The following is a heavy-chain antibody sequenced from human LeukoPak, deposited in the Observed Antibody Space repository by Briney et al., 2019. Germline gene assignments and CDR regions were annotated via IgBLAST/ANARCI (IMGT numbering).Heavy chain of an antibody. V-gene: IGHV4-59*08. Sequence: SETLSLTCSVSGDSISSFYWNWIRQSPGRGLEWIGNIHYSGSSIYNPSLRSRVTMSIDTSKKQFFLRLRSVTAADTAVYYCVLAPNSNWFDFWGQGTLVTVSS. CDR2: IHYSGSS. CDR1: GDSISSFY. D-gene: IGHD2-15*01. CDR3: VLAPNSNWFDF. J-gene: IGHJ4*02.